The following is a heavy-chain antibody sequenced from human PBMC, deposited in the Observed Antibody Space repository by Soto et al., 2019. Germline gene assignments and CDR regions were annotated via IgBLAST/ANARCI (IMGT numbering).Heavy chain of an antibody. CDR3: ARWDYHDTSGPFSDAFDV. V-gene: IGHV4-59*13. CDR2: IYYNGTT. Sequence: SETLSLTCTVFGGSISGYYWTWIRQSPGGGLEWIGYIYYNGTTNYNPSLKSRVTISIDTSKSQFSLRLRSLTAADTAVYYCARWDYHDTSGPFSDAFDVWGQGTMVT. J-gene: IGHJ3*01. CDR1: GGSISGYY. D-gene: IGHD3-22*01.